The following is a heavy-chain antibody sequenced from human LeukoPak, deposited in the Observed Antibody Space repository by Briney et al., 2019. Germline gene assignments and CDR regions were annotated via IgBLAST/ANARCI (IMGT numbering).Heavy chain of an antibody. J-gene: IGHJ6*02. CDR1: GFTFSSYA. V-gene: IGHV3-23*01. Sequence: GGSLRLSCAASGFTFSSYAMSWVRQAPGKGLEWVSAISGSGGSTYYADSVKGRFTISRDNAKNSLYLQMNSLRADDTALYYCAKDRSTGTRGYYYYGMDVWGQGTTVTVSS. CDR2: ISGSGGST. D-gene: IGHD3-9*01. CDR3: AKDRSTGTRGYYYYGMDV.